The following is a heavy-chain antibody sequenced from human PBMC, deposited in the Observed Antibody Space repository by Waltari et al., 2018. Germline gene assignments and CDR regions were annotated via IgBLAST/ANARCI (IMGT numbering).Heavy chain of an antibody. CDR3: AKAIKGYNSAWFDH. J-gene: IGHJ5*02. CDR2: IRGSGSTP. CDR1: GFSFSGYA. V-gene: IGHV3-23*01. Sequence: EVQLLESGGGLVQPGGSLRLSCVGPGFSFSGYAMSWVRQAPGKGLEWVSAIRGSGSTPFYGDSVKGRFTISRDNSKNTVFLQMNSLRAEETAVYYCAKAIKGYNSAWFDHWGQGTLVTVSS. D-gene: IGHD1-20*01.